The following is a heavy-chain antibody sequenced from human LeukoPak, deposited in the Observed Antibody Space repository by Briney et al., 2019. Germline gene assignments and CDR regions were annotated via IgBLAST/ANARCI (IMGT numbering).Heavy chain of an antibody. CDR1: GDILSSNSAA. Sequence: SQTLSLTCALSGDILSSNSAAWNWLRQSPSRGLEWLGRTYYRSKLYNDYAVSVKSRITINPDTSKNQFSLQLNSVTPEDTAVYYCARDDYGDYGEYFQHWGQGTLVTVSS. J-gene: IGHJ1*01. D-gene: IGHD4-17*01. V-gene: IGHV6-1*01. CDR2: TYYRSKLYN. CDR3: ARDDYGDYGEYFQH.